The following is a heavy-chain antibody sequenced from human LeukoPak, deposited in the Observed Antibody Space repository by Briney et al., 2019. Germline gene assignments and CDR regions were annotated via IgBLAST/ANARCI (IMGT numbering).Heavy chain of an antibody. D-gene: IGHD2-8*01. J-gene: IGHJ4*02. CDR2: ISGSGGST. V-gene: IGHV3-23*01. CDR1: GFTFSSYA. Sequence: RTGGSLRLSCAASGFTFSSYAMSWVRQAPGKGLEWVSAISGSGGSTYYADSVKGRFTISRDNSKNTLYLQMNSLRAEDTAVYYCAKDHSLGYCTNGVCYTGAVPDYWGQGTLVTVSS. CDR3: AKDHSLGYCTNGVCYTGAVPDY.